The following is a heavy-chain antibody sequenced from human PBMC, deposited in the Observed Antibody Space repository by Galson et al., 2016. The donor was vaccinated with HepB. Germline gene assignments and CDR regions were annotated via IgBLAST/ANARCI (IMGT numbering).Heavy chain of an antibody. CDR1: GGSISDDY. Sequence: SETLSLTCSVSGGSISDDYWNWVRQHPGKGLEWIGYVYKTQFTKYSPSLRSRLTISMDNSQNQFSLKLTSVTAADTAVYYFGLGRGWLTDFWCQGTLVTVSS. V-gene: IGHV4-59*03. D-gene: IGHD5-12*01. J-gene: IGHJ4*02. CDR3: GLGRGWLTDF. CDR2: VYKTQFT.